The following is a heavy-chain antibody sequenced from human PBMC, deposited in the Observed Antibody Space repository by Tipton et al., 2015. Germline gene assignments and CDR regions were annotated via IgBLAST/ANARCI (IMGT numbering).Heavy chain of an antibody. CDR3: ARDFTIFGVVSNEYYFDS. D-gene: IGHD3-3*01. V-gene: IGHV3-11*04. J-gene: IGHJ4*02. Sequence: SLRLSCAASGFSFSDYYMSWIRQAPGQGLEWVSYIGTSGLPTYYADSVKGRFTISRDNAKNSLYLQMNSLRDEDTAVYYCARDFTIFGVVSNEYYFDSWGQGTLVTVSS. CDR1: GFSFSDYY. CDR2: IGTSGLPT.